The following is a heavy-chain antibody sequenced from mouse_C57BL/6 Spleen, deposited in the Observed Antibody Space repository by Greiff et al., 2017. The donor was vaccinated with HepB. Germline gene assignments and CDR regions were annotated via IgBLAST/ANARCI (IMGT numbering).Heavy chain of an antibody. J-gene: IGHJ2*01. CDR2: IYPGDGDT. V-gene: IGHV1-82*01. Sequence: QVQLQQSGPELVKPGASVKISCKASGYAFSSSWMNWVKQRPGKGLEWIGRIYPGDGDTNYNGKFKGKATLTADKASSTAYMQLSSLTSEDSAVYFCARDHERYFDYWGQGTTLTVSS. CDR3: ARDHERYFDY. CDR1: GYAFSSSW.